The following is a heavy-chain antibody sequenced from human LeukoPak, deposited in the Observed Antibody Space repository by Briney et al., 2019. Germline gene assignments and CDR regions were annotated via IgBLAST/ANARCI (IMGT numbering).Heavy chain of an antibody. J-gene: IGHJ4*02. D-gene: IGHD6-13*01. CDR2: INHSGST. CDR3: ARRRRWYGVDY. Sequence: SETLSLTCAVCGGSFSGYYWSWIRQPPGKGLEWIGEINHSGSTNYNPSLKSRVTISVDTSKNQFSLKLSSVTAADTAVYYCARRRRWYGVDYWGQGTLVTVSS. CDR1: GGSFSGYY. V-gene: IGHV4-34*01.